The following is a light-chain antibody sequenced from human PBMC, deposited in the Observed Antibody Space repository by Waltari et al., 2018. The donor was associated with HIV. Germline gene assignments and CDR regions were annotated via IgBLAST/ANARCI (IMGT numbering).Light chain of an antibody. CDR3: QHYNNWPIT. V-gene: IGKV3D-15*01. CDR1: QAVSNH. J-gene: IGKJ4*01. Sequence: EIVMTLSPVILAVAPGERANLSCWASQAVSNHLAWYQQKPGQAPRQPIYGTSTRATGTPSRFSASGSGTEFTLTISSLQSEDFAVYHCQHYNNWPITFGGGTKVEIK. CDR2: GTS.